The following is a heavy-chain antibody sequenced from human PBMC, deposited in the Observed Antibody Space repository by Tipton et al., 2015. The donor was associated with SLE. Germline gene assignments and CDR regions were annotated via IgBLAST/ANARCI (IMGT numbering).Heavy chain of an antibody. CDR3: ATDWGFSSFDI. Sequence: SLRLSCAASGFMFETYWMNWVRQPPGRGLEWVASMNPDGSEIYYVGSVKGRFTISRDNAHNSLYLQMNSLRDEDTAVYYCATDWGFSSFDIWGQGTVVTVPS. J-gene: IGHJ3*02. D-gene: IGHD3-16*01. V-gene: IGHV3-7*01. CDR1: GFMFETYW. CDR2: MNPDGSEI.